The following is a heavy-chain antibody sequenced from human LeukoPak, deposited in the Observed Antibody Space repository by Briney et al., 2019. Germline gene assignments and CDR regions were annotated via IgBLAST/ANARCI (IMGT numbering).Heavy chain of an antibody. J-gene: IGHJ4*02. CDR2: IFQSVST. D-gene: IGHD6-19*01. V-gene: IGHV4-38-2*02. Sequence: SETLSLTCTVSGYSISGGYYWGWIRQPPGKGLGWIGTIFQSVSTYYNPSLKSRVTTSVDTSKNQFSLKLSSVTAADTAVYYCARNNSNGFDFWSQGTLVTVSS. CDR3: ARNNSNGFDF. CDR1: GYSISGGYY.